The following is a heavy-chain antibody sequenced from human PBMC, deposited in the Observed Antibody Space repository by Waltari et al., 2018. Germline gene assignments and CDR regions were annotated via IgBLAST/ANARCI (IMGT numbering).Heavy chain of an antibody. CDR1: GGPVKNPKYY. V-gene: IGHV4-61*01. J-gene: IGHJ4*02. CDR3: ARDDLEAAGTVDY. Sequence: QMQLQESGPGLVKPSETLSLTCSVSGGPVKNPKYYWSWIRQSPGKALEWIGYIFYSGSTNYNPALKIRSTVSVDTSKNQFFLNLRSVTAADTAVYFCARDDLEAAGTVDYWGQGTLVTVSS. D-gene: IGHD6-13*01. CDR2: IFYSGST.